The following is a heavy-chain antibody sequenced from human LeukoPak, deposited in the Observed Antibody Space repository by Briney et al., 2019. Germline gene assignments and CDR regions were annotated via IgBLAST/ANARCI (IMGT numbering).Heavy chain of an antibody. Sequence: GWSLRLSCAVSGFTSQNYAIHWVRQGPGKGLEWVSGLDLNSGRIDYADSVKGRFTISRDNAKNSLYLQMNSLRAEGTAVYYCARDTTYGSGTYSFDYWGQGTLVTVSS. V-gene: IGHV3-9*02. J-gene: IGHJ4*02. D-gene: IGHD3-10*01. CDR1: GFTSQNYA. CDR2: LDLNSGRI. CDR3: ARDTTYGSGTYSFDY.